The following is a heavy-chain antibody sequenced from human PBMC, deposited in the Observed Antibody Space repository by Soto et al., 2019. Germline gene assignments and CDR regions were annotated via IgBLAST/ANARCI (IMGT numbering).Heavy chain of an antibody. Sequence: SETLSLTCTVSGGSITSSSYYWGWIRQPPGKGLEWIGSIYYSGSTYYNPSLKSRVTISVDTSKNQFSLKLSSVTAADTAVYYCMLGSGWKDFDYWGQGTLVTFSS. CDR2: IYYSGST. CDR1: GGSITSSSYY. D-gene: IGHD3-22*01. J-gene: IGHJ4*02. CDR3: MLGSGWKDFDY. V-gene: IGHV4-39*01.